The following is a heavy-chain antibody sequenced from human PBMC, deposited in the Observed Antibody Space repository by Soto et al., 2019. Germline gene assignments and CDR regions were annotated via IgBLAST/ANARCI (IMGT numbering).Heavy chain of an antibody. V-gene: IGHV1-46*01. CDR3: ASGGSKYYFDY. CDR1: GYTFTSYY. Sequence: ASVKVSCKASGYTFTSYYMHWVRQAPGQGLEWMGIINPSGGSTSYAQKFQGRVTMTRDTSTSTVFMELSSLRSEDTAVYYCASGGSKYYFDYWGQGTLVTVSS. D-gene: IGHD2-15*01. J-gene: IGHJ4*02. CDR2: INPSGGST.